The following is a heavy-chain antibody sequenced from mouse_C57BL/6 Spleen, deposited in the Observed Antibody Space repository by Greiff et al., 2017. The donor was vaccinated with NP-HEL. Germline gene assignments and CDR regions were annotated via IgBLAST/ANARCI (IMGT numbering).Heavy chain of an antibody. J-gene: IGHJ4*01. V-gene: IGHV1-7*01. CDR3: ARWRYGSSYGDAMDY. CDR1: GYTFTSYW. Sequence: VQRVESGAELAKPGASVKLSCKASGYTFTSYWMHWVKQRPGQGLEWIGYINPSSGYTKYNQKFKDKATLTADKSSSTAYMQLSSLTYEDSAVYYCARWRYGSSYGDAMDYWGQGTSVTVSS. D-gene: IGHD1-1*01. CDR2: INPSSGYT.